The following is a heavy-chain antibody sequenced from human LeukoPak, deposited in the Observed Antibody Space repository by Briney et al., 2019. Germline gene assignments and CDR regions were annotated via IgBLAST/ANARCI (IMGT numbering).Heavy chain of an antibody. Sequence: PSETLSLTCTVSGGSISYYYWSWIRQSPGKGLEWIGDIYYSGTTNYNPSPKSRVTISVDTSKNQFSLQLRSVTAADTAVYYCAREDPQTTVPEGMDVWGQGTTVTVSS. D-gene: IGHD4-17*01. CDR1: GGSISYYY. CDR3: AREDPQTTVPEGMDV. CDR2: IYYSGTT. V-gene: IGHV4-59*01. J-gene: IGHJ6*02.